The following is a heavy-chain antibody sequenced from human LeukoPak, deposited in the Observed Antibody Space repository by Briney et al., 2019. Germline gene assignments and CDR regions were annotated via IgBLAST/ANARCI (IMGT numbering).Heavy chain of an antibody. Sequence: PSETLSLTCTVSGGSIRTGSYYWSWIRQAAGKELQWIGRIFTSGSTNYNPSLKSRVTISVDTSKNQFSLKLSSVTAADTAEYYCARDSSSPRVKYFQHWGQGTLVTVSS. CDR1: GGSIRTGSYY. V-gene: IGHV4-61*02. CDR2: IFTSGST. CDR3: ARDSSSPRVKYFQH. D-gene: IGHD6-6*01. J-gene: IGHJ1*01.